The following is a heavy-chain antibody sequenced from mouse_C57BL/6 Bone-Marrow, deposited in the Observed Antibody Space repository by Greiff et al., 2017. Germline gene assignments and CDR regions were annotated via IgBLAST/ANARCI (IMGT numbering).Heavy chain of an antibody. J-gene: IGHJ1*03. V-gene: IGHV5-16*01. D-gene: IGHD2-5*01. CDR3: ARYSYSKEGWYLDG. CDR2: IHYDGSST. CDR1: GFTFSDYY. Sequence: QRVESEGGLVQPGSSIKLSCTASGFTFSDYYLACFHQVPEKGLASVANIHYDGSSTDYLDSLTSRFIISRDNAKNILSLQMSSLTSEDTATYDCARYSYSKEGWYLDGWGTGATVTVSS.